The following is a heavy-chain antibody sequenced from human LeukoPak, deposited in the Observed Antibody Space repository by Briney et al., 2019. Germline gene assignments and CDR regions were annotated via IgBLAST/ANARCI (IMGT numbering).Heavy chain of an antibody. CDR3: ARWVPHCSSTSCYVYYFDY. J-gene: IGHJ4*02. D-gene: IGHD2-2*01. V-gene: IGHV4-34*01. CDR1: GGSFSGYY. CDR2: INHSGST. Sequence: PSETLSLTGAVYGGSFSGYYWSWIRQPPGKGLEWIGEINHSGSTNYNPSLKSRVTISVDTSKNQFSLKLSSVTAADTAVYYCARWVPHCSSTSCYVYYFDYWGQGTLVTVSS.